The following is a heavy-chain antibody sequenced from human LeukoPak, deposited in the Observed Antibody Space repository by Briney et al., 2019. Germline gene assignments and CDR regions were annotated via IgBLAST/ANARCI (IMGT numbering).Heavy chain of an antibody. J-gene: IGHJ4*02. CDR2: IYYSGST. Sequence: SETLSLTCTVSGGSISSSSYYWGWIRQPPGKGLEWIGSIYYSGSTYYNPSLKSRVTISVDTSKNQFSLKLSSVTAADTAAYYCARHSDDFWSGFSSGYFDYWGQGTLVTVSS. D-gene: IGHD3-3*01. CDR1: GGSISSSSYY. V-gene: IGHV4-39*01. CDR3: ARHSDDFWSGFSSGYFDY.